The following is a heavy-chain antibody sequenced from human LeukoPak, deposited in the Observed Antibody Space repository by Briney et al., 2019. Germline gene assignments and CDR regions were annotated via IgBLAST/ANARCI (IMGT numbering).Heavy chain of an antibody. J-gene: IGHJ4*02. CDR1: GFTVSNSY. CDR3: AREGPYSSGTFRY. CDR2: IYSGDST. V-gene: IGHV3-53*01. Sequence: GGSLRLSCAASGFTVSNSYMSWVRQAPGKGLEWVSVIYSGDSTYYADSVKGRFTISRDNSKNMVYPQMNSLRTEDTAVYYCAREGPYSSGTFRYWGQGTPVTVSS. D-gene: IGHD6-25*01.